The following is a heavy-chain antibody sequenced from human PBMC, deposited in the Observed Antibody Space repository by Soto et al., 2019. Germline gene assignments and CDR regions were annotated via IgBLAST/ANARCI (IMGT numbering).Heavy chain of an antibody. D-gene: IGHD6-19*01. CDR2: ISSSGDIT. CDR3: AKEIKVAGDLDY. J-gene: IGHJ4*01. CDR1: GLSFSNYG. Sequence: GGALGVYCFASGLSFSNYGIHWVRQAAGKGLEWVGVISSSGDITYYSDFVKGRFTISRDNFKNTLYLQMDSLRLEDTAMYYCAKEIKVAGDLDYWGHGTLVTVSS. V-gene: IGHV3-30*18.